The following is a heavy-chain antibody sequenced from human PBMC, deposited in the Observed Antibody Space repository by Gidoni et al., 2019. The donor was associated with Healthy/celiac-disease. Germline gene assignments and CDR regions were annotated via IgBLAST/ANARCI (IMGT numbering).Heavy chain of an antibody. CDR3: ARVAVGAYAFDI. V-gene: IGHV3-66*01. CDR2: IYSGGST. J-gene: IGHJ3*02. D-gene: IGHD2-2*01. CDR1: GFTVSSNY. Sequence: EVQLVGSGGGLVQPGGSLRLTCAASGFTVSSNYMSRVRQAPGKGLGWVSVIYSGGSTYYADSVKGRFTISRDNSKNTLYLQRNSLRAEDTAVYYCARVAVGAYAFDIWGQGTMVTVSS.